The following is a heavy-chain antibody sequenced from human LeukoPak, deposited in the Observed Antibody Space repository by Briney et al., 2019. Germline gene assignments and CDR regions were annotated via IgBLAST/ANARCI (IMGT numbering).Heavy chain of an antibody. D-gene: IGHD2-2*01. CDR2: IWYDGSNK. CDR1: GFTFSSYG. Sequence: GGSPRLSCAASGFTFSSYGMHWVRQAPGKGLEWVAVIWYDGSNKYYADSVKGRFTISRDNSKNTLYLQMNSLRAEDTAVYYCAREGYCSSTSCYLDYWGQGTLVTVSS. V-gene: IGHV3-33*01. CDR3: AREGYCSSTSCYLDY. J-gene: IGHJ4*02.